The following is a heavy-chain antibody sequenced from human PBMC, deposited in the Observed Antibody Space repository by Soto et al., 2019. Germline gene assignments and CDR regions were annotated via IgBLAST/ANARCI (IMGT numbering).Heavy chain of an antibody. D-gene: IGHD6-19*01. J-gene: IGHJ4*02. Sequence: AGGSLGLSCAASGFTFSSYSMNWVRQAPGKGLEWASSISSSSIYIYYADSVKGRFTISRDNAKNSLYLQMNSLRAEDTAVYYCASYSIAVAWSGTDFDYWGQGTLVTVSS. V-gene: IGHV3-21*01. CDR2: ISSSSIYI. CDR1: GFTFSSYS. CDR3: ASYSIAVAWSGTDFDY.